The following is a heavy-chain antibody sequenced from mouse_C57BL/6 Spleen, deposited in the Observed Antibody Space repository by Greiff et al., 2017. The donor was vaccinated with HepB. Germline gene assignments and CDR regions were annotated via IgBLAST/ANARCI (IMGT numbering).Heavy chain of an antibody. CDR3: ARDLGITTDPYFDY. J-gene: IGHJ2*01. Sequence: DVKLVESGGGLVKPGGSLKLSCAASGFTFSSYAMSWVRQTPEKRLEWVATISDGGSYTYYPDNVKGRFTISRDNAKNNLYLQMSHLKSEDTAMYYDARDLGITTDPYFDYWGQGTTLTVSS. V-gene: IGHV5-4*01. D-gene: IGHD1-1*01. CDR2: ISDGGSYT. CDR1: GFTFSSYA.